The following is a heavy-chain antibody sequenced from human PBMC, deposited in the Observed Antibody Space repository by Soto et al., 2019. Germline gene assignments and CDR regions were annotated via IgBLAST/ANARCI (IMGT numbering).Heavy chain of an antibody. J-gene: IGHJ3*02. CDR2: VSGGGGST. CDR1: GFTFSSYA. Sequence: EVQLLESGGGLVQPGGSLRLSCVASGFTFSSYAMNWVRQAPGKGLEWVSAVSGGGGSTYYADSVKGRFTISRDNSKNTLYLQMNGLRAEDTAVYYCEKGIRGYRVGDAFDIWGQGTMVTVSS. V-gene: IGHV3-23*01. D-gene: IGHD5-18*01. CDR3: EKGIRGYRVGDAFDI.